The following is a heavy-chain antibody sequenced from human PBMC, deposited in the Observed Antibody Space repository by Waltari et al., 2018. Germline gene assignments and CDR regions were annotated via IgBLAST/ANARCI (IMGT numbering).Heavy chain of an antibody. Sequence: QVQLQESGPGLVKPSQTLSLTCTVSGGSIDSGSYYWSWIRQPAGKGLEWIGRIYTSGSTNYNPSLKSRVTISVDTSKNQFSLNLSSVTAADTAVYYCATGPLLSKVDYWGQGTLVTVSS. CDR1: GGSIDSGSYY. V-gene: IGHV4-61*02. CDR2: IYTSGST. J-gene: IGHJ4*02. CDR3: ATGPLLSKVDY. D-gene: IGHD1-26*01.